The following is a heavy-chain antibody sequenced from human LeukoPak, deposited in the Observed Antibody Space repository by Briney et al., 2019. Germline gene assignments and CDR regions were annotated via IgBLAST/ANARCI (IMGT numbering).Heavy chain of an antibody. D-gene: IGHD3-10*01. CDR3: TTGIRGD. Sequence: GGSLRLSCSASGLTVTNAWMTWVRQAPGEGLDWVGRIASKTDGGATDYAAPVKGRFTISRDDSKNTLNLQMNSLKTEDTAVYYCTTGIRGDWGQGTLVTVSS. CDR1: GLTVTNAW. J-gene: IGHJ4*02. CDR2: IASKTDGGAT. V-gene: IGHV3-15*07.